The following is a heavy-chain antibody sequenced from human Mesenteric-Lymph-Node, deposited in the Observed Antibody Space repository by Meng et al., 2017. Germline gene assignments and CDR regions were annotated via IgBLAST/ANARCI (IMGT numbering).Heavy chain of an antibody. D-gene: IGHD5-18*01. CDR3: AKGGGYSYGYLPS. CDR2: ITGSGDTT. V-gene: IGHV3-23*01. CDR1: GFTFSTFA. Sequence: GESLKISCAASGFTFSTFAMSWVRQAPGRGLEWVSTITGSGDTTYYADSVKGRFTISRDKSMNTVDVQMNSLRVEDTAIYYCAKGGGYSYGYLPSWGQGMLVTVSS. J-gene: IGHJ5*02.